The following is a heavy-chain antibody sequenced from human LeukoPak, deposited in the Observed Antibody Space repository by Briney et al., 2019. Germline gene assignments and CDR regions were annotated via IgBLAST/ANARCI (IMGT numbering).Heavy chain of an antibody. CDR3: ARFAYDSGSLS. J-gene: IGHJ5*02. V-gene: IGHV3-74*01. CDR1: AFTFSRYW. Sequence: GGSLRLSCAASAFTFSRYWVHWVRQTPGEGLVWVSRISSDGTTTTYADSVKGRFTISRDNARNTLYLQMNSLRAEDTAVYYCARFAYDSGSLSWGQGALVTASS. D-gene: IGHD3-10*01. CDR2: ISSDGTTT.